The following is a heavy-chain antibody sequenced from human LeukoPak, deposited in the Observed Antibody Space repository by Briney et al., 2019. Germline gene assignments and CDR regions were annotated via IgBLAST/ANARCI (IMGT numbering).Heavy chain of an antibody. D-gene: IGHD2-2*01. V-gene: IGHV1-2*02. CDR1: GYTFTGSY. Sequence: EASVKVSCKASGYTFTGSYMHWVRQAPGQGLEWMGWINPNSGGTNYAQKFQGRVTMTRDTSISTAYMELSRLRSDDTAVYYCARVAPLGYCSSTSCWPGDYWGQGTLVTVSS. J-gene: IGHJ4*02. CDR3: ARVAPLGYCSSTSCWPGDY. CDR2: INPNSGGT.